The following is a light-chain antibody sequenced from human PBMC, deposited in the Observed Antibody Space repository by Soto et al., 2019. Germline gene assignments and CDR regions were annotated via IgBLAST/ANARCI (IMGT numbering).Light chain of an antibody. J-gene: IGKJ2*01. V-gene: IGKV3-20*01. Sequence: EIVLTQSPGTLSLSPGERATLSCRASQSVSSSYLAWYQQKPGQAPRLLIYGASNRATGIPDRFSGSGSGTDFTLTISRLEPEDFAVYYCVQYGGSPSYTFGQGTKLEIK. CDR3: VQYGGSPSYT. CDR1: QSVSSSY. CDR2: GAS.